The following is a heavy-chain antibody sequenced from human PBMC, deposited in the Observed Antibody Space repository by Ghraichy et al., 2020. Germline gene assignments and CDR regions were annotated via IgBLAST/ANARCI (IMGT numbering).Heavy chain of an antibody. J-gene: IGHJ6*02. CDR2: ITSSSRTK. V-gene: IGHV3-48*02. CDR1: GFTFSDYS. D-gene: IGHD4-23*01. Sequence: GGSLRLSCVGSGFTFSDYSMNWVRQSPGKGLEWVSYITSSSRTKSYADSVKGRFTISRDNAHNSLDLQMNSLRDEDSAVYYCARGSKVVRFFYYDGMDVWGQGTTVTVSS. CDR3: ARGSKVVRFFYYDGMDV.